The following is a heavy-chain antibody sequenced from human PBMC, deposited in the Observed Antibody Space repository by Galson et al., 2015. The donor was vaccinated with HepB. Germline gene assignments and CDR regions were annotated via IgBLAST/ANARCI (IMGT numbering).Heavy chain of an antibody. CDR3: ARDAPGNHYGSSNLKH. J-gene: IGHJ4*02. D-gene: IGHD3-10*01. V-gene: IGHV1-2*06. Sequence: SVKVSCKASGYTFTGYFIHWVRQAPGQGLEWMGRVNPDSGDSDYAQEFQGRATMTRDTAITTAYMELRGLSADDTAVYYCARDAPGNHYGSSNLKHWGQGTLVIVSS. CDR1: GYTFTGYF. CDR2: VNPDSGDS.